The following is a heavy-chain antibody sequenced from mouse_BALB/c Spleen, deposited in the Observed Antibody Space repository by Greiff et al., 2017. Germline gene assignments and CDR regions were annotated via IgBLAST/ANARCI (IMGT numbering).Heavy chain of an antibody. CDR3: AREVNYRYAMDY. Sequence: EVQLVESGGGLVKPGGSLKLSCAASGFPFSSYALSWVRQSPEKRLEWVAEISSGGSYTYYPDTVTGRFTISRDNDKNTLYLEMRSRRSEDTAMYYCAREVNYRYAMDYWGQGTSVTVSS. V-gene: IGHV5-9-4*01. J-gene: IGHJ4*01. CDR1: GFPFSSYA. D-gene: IGHD2-14*01. CDR2: ISSGGSYT.